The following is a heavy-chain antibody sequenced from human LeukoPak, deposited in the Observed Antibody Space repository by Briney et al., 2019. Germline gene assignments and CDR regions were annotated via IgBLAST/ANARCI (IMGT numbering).Heavy chain of an antibody. D-gene: IGHD6-13*01. CDR1: GGSISSSSYY. CDR2: IYYSGST. CDR3: ATDSSSWYEVGYYYYYMDV. Sequence: TSETLSLTCTVSGGSISSSSYYWGWIRQPPGKGLEWIGSIYYSGSTYYNPSLKSRVTISVDTSKNQFSLKLSSVTAADTAVYYCATDSSSWYEVGYYYYYMDVWGKGTTVTVSS. V-gene: IGHV4-39*07. J-gene: IGHJ6*03.